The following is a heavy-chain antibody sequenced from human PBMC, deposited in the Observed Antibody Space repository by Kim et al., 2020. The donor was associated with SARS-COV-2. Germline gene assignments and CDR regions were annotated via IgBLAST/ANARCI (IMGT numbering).Heavy chain of an antibody. CDR2: ISYDGSNK. Sequence: GGSLRLSCAASGFTFSSYGMHWVRQAPGKGLEWVAVISYDGSNKYYADSVKGRFTISRDNSKNTLYLQMNSLRAEDTAVYYCARAHYYDSSGYYTSLFD. CDR1: GFTFSSYG. D-gene: IGHD3-22*01. J-gene: IGHJ4*01. CDR3: ARAHYYDSSGYYTSLFD. V-gene: IGHV3-33*05.